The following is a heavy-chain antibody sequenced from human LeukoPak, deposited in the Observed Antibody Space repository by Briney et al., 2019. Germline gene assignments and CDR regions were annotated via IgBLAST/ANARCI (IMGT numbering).Heavy chain of an antibody. Sequence: GGSLRLSCAASGFTVSSNYMNWVRQAPGKGLEWVSVIYSGGSGYYADSVKGRFTISRDNSKNTLYLQMNSLRAEDTAVYYCARASRGLYYDFWSGYSFHYMDVWGKGTTVTVSS. CDR2: IYSGGSG. CDR1: GFTVSSNY. J-gene: IGHJ6*03. V-gene: IGHV3-66*01. CDR3: ARASRGLYYDFWSGYSFHYMDV. D-gene: IGHD3-3*01.